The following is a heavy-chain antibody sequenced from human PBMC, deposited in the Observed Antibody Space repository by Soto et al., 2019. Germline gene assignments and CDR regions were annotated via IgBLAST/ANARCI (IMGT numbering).Heavy chain of an antibody. J-gene: IGHJ6*02. CDR1: GYPFTGPY. CDR3: ARDFRTYSHGVDV. D-gene: IGHD4-4*01. Sequence: ASVKVSCKASGYPFTGPYIYWVRQAPGQGLEWMGWINPSSGDTEFAEKFQGRVTVTRDTSIRTVFLELNSLTSDDTGVYFCARDFRTYSHGVDVWGQGTAVTVS. V-gene: IGHV1-2*02. CDR2: INPSSGDT.